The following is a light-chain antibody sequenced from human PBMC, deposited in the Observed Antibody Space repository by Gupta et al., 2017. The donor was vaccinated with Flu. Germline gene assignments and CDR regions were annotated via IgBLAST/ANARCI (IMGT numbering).Light chain of an antibody. CDR3: RQDDNYPFT. V-gene: IGKV1-6*01. CDR2: AAS. J-gene: IGKJ4*01. Sequence: AIQMTQSPSSLSASVGDRVTITCRASQDIRNDLGWYQQRPGEAPKSLIFAASSLQTGVSSRFSGSGSGTDFTLTITSLQPEDSATYYCRQDDNYPFTFGGGTKVEIK. CDR1: QDIRND.